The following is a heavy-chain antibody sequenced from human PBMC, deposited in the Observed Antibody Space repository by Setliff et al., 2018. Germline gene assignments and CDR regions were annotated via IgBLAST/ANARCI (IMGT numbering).Heavy chain of an antibody. D-gene: IGHD3-22*01. CDR3: AHRRGDYYDSSGYYYDY. CDR2: IYWDDDK. Sequence: SGPTLVNPTQTLTLTCTFSGFSLSTSGVGVGWIRQPPGKALEWLALIYWDDDKRYSPSLKSRLTITKDTSKNQVVLTMTNMEPVDTATYYCAHRRGDYYDSSGYYYDYWGQGTLVTVSS. J-gene: IGHJ4*02. V-gene: IGHV2-5*02. CDR1: GFSLSTSGVG.